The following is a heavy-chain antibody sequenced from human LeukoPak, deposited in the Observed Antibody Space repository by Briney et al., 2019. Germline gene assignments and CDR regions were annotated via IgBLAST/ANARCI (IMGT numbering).Heavy chain of an antibody. CDR2: ISSSSSTI. CDR1: GFTFSSYS. Sequence: GGSLRLSCTASGFTFSSYSMNWVRQAPGKGLEWVSYISSSSSTIYYADSVKGRFTTSRDNAKNSLYLQMNSLRAEDTAVYYCAREPLFYDFWSGYYDYWGQGTLVTVSS. V-gene: IGHV3-48*01. CDR3: AREPLFYDFWSGYYDY. J-gene: IGHJ4*02. D-gene: IGHD3-3*01.